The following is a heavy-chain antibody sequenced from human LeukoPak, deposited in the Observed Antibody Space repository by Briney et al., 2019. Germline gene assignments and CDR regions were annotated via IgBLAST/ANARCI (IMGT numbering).Heavy chain of an antibody. Sequence: SVQVSCKASGGTFSSYAISWVRRAPGQGLEWMGRIIPILGIANYAQKFQGRVTITADKSTSTAYMELSSLRSEDTAVYYCARVNRWNYWIDPWGQGTLVTVSS. D-gene: IGHD1-7*01. CDR3: ARVNRWNYWIDP. CDR1: GGTFSSYA. CDR2: IIPILGIA. J-gene: IGHJ5*02. V-gene: IGHV1-69*04.